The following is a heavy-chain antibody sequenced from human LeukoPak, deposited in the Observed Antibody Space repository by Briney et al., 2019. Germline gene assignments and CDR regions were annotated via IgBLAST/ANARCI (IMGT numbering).Heavy chain of an antibody. J-gene: IGHJ4*02. CDR2: IYYSGST. D-gene: IGHD6-19*01. CDR1: GGSISSSSYY. Sequence: PSETLSLTCTVSGGSISSSSYYWGWIRQPPGKGLEWIGYIYYSGSTYYNPSLKSRVTISVDTSKNQFSLKLSSVTAADTAVYYCARDEGIAVAGTSSGFDYWGQGTLVTVSS. V-gene: IGHV4-39*07. CDR3: ARDEGIAVAGTSSGFDY.